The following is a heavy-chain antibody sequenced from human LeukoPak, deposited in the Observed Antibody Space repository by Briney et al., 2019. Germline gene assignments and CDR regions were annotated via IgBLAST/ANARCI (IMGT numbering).Heavy chain of an antibody. J-gene: IGHJ4*02. CDR1: GFTFDDYA. Sequence: GGSLRLSCAASGFTFDDYAMHWVRQAPGKGLEWVSGISWNSGSIGYADSVKGRFTISRDNAKNSLYLQMNSLRAEDTAVYYCAPRTDYFDYWGQGTLVTVSS. D-gene: IGHD1-14*01. V-gene: IGHV3-9*01. CDR2: ISWNSGSI. CDR3: APRTDYFDY.